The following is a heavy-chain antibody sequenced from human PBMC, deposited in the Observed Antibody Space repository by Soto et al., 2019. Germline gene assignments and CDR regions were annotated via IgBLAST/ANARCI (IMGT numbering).Heavy chain of an antibody. Sequence: QVQLVQSGAEVKKPGASAKVSCKASGYTFTTYAIIWVRQAPGQGPEWMGWISAYNANTNYAQKPQDRVTMTTDTAKSTAYMELRSLRSDDTGVYYCVRDPPLPMVRGAVGADYWGEGTNVTVS. CDR3: VRDPPLPMVRGAVGADY. CDR2: ISAYNANT. D-gene: IGHD3-10*01. J-gene: IGHJ4*02. V-gene: IGHV1-18*01. CDR1: GYTFTTYA.